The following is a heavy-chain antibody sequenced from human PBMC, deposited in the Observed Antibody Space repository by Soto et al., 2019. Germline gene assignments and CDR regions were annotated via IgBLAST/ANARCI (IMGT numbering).Heavy chain of an antibody. J-gene: IGHJ5*02. D-gene: IGHD2-2*01. CDR3: ARVPDR. CDR1: GGSISSGGYS. V-gene: IGHV4-30-2*01. CDR2: IYHSGST. Sequence: LSLTCAVSGGSISSGGYSWSWIRQPPGKGLEWIGYIYHSGSTYYNPSLKSRVTISVDRSKNQFSLKLSSVTAADTAVYYCARVPDRWGQGTLVTSPQ.